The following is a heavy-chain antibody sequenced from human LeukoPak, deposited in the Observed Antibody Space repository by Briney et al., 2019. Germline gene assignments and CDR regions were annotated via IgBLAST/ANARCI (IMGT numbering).Heavy chain of an antibody. CDR2: ISNSGEST. Sequence: PGGSLRLSCAASGFTFSSYAMSWVRQAPGKGLDWVSVISNSGESTYYADSVKGRFTISRDNSKNTLYLQMNSLRAEDTAVYYCAKVEYSSTYYFDYWGQGTLVTVSS. CDR1: GFTFSSYA. V-gene: IGHV3-23*01. J-gene: IGHJ4*02. D-gene: IGHD2/OR15-2a*01. CDR3: AKVEYSSTYYFDY.